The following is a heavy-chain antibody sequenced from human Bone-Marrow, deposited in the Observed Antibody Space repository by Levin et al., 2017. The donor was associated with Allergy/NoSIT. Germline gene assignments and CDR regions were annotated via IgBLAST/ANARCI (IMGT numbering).Heavy chain of an antibody. J-gene: IGHJ3*02. V-gene: IGHV3-21*01. CDR3: AKGIIGDVRVAHKEAFDI. D-gene: IGHD2-8*02. CDR2: ISSSGSDM. Sequence: TGGSLRLSCTVSGFTFSIYSINWVRQAPGKGLEWVSSISSSGSDMYYVDSVRGRFTISRDNAKNSLTLQMNSLRAEDTAVYYCAKGIIGDVRVAHKEAFDIWGQGTMVSVSS. CDR1: GFTFSIYS.